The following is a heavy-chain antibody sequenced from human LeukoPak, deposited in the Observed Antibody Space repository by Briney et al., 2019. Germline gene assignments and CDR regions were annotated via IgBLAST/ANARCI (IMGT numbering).Heavy chain of an antibody. CDR2: IYYSGST. CDR1: GFTFDDYA. V-gene: IGHV4-59*08. CDR3: ARLQRGPRGGWFDP. D-gene: IGHD3-16*01. J-gene: IGHJ5*02. Sequence: PGGSLRLSCAASGFTFDDYAMHWVRQPPGKGLEWIGYIYYSGSTNYNPSLKSRVTISVDTSKNQFSLKLSSVTAADTAVYYCARLQRGPRGGWFDPWGQGTLVTVSS.